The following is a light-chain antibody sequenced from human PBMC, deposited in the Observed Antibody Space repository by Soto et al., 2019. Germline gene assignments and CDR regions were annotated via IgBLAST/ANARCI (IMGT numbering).Light chain of an antibody. V-gene: IGLV2-14*03. CDR2: YVD. Sequence: QSALTQPPSVSGSPGQSITISCTGTSRDVGAYDYVSWYLQYPDKAPQLLIYYVDNRPSGVASRFSGSKSGNTASLTISGLQAEDEADYYCCSYADGSIYFFGTGTKLTVL. J-gene: IGLJ1*01. CDR3: CSYADGSIYF. CDR1: SRDVGAYDY.